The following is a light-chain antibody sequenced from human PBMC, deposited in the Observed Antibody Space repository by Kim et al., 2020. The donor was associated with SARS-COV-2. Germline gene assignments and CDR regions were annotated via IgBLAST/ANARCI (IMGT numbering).Light chain of an antibody. CDR2: YDS. J-gene: IGLJ1*01. Sequence: PGKTARMTCGGNNIGSKRVHWYQQKPGQAPVLVIYYDSDRPSGIPERFSGSNSGNTATLTISRVEAGDEADYYCQVWDSSSDHPGVFGTGTKVTVL. V-gene: IGLV3-21*04. CDR1: NIGSKR. CDR3: QVWDSSSDHPGV.